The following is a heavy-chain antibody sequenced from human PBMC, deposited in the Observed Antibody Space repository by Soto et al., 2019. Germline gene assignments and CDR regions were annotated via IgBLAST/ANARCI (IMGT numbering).Heavy chain of an antibody. CDR1: GGSMRNYF. D-gene: IGHD6-13*01. CDR3: AAGEASSRNLAPYYLDF. CDR2: IHYSGTT. Sequence: PSETVSLTCTGSGGSMRNYFWTWIRQPPGKGLEWIGYIHYSGTTSFFPSYNPSLRSRVTISEDTSKNQFSLKLLSVTTADTAVYFCAAGEASSRNLAPYYLDFWGQGTLVTVSS. V-gene: IGHV4-59*01. J-gene: IGHJ4*02.